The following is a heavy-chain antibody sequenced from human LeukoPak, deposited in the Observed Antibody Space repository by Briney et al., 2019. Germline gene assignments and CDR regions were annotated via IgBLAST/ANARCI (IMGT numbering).Heavy chain of an antibody. CDR1: GFTFSSYA. CDR2: ISGSGGST. Sequence: GGSLRLSCAASGFTFSSYAMSWVRQAPGKGLEWVSAISGSGGSTYYADSVKGRFTISRDNSKNTLYLQMNSLRREDAAIYYCAKTNGFPNWFGPWGQGTLVTVSS. D-gene: IGHD4-17*01. V-gene: IGHV3-23*01. J-gene: IGHJ5*02. CDR3: AKTNGFPNWFGP.